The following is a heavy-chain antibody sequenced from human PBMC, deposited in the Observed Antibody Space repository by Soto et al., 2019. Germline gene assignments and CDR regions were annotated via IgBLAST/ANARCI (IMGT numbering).Heavy chain of an antibody. CDR3: TRDRVKLRGGYYHYYGMDV. CDR1: EFTFSVYS. J-gene: IGHJ6*04. V-gene: IGHV3-21*02. CDR2: ISSGSSYI. Sequence: DVQLEESGGGLVKPGGSLRLSCVASEFTFSVYSMNWVRQAPGKGLEWVSSISSGSSYIYYADSVKGRFTISRDNDKSSLFLHMNSLRVDDTAVYYCTRDRVKLRGGYYHYYGMDVWGEGTTVTGSS. D-gene: IGHD3-10*01.